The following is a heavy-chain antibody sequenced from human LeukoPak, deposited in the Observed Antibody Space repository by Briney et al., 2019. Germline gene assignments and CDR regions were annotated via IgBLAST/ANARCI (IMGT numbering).Heavy chain of an antibody. Sequence: PGGSLRLSCAASGFTVSNTYMSWVRQAPGKGLEWVSVIYSAGGTFYSDSVKGRFTISRDYSKNTLYLQMNSLRADDTAMYYCARDSYGPAFWGQGTLVTVSS. CDR3: ARDSYGPAF. CDR1: GFTVSNTY. CDR2: IYSAGGT. V-gene: IGHV3-53*01. J-gene: IGHJ4*02. D-gene: IGHD5-18*01.